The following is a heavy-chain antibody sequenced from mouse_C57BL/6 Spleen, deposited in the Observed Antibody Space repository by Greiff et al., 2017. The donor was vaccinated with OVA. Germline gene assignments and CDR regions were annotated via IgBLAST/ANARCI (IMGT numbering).Heavy chain of an antibody. Sequence: QVQLKQPGAELVRPGSSVKLSCKASGYTFTSYWMHWVKQRPIQGLEWIGNIDPSDSETHYNQKFKDKATLTVDKSSSTAYMQLSSLTSEDSAVYYCAREASGYLDYWGQGTTLTVSS. CDR2: IDPSDSET. J-gene: IGHJ2*01. CDR3: AREASGYLDY. D-gene: IGHD3-2*02. CDR1: GYTFTSYW. V-gene: IGHV1-52*01.